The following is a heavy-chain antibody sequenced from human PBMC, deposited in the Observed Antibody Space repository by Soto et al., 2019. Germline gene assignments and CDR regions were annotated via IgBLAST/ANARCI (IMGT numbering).Heavy chain of an antibody. V-gene: IGHV1-18*01. J-gene: IGHJ5*02. CDR3: ARDRSLWFGSNWFDP. D-gene: IGHD3-10*01. CDR1: GYTFTSYG. Sequence: ASVKVSCKASGYTFTSYGISWVRQAPGQGLEWMGWISAYNDNTNYAQKLQGRVTMTTDTSTSTAYMELRSLRSDDTAVYYCARDRSLWFGSNWFDPWGQGTLVTVS. CDR2: ISAYNDNT.